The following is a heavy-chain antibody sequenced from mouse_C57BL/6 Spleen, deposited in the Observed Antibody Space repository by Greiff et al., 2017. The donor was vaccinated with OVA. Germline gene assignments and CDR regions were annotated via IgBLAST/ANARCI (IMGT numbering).Heavy chain of an antibody. CDR3: TGGYYYGSSYETRDFDY. J-gene: IGHJ2*01. CDR1: GFTFSNYW. Sequence: EVKVVESGGGLVQPGGSMKLSCVASGFTFSNYWMNWVRQSPEKGLEWVAQIRLKSDNYATHYAESVHGRFTISRDDSKSSVYLQRSNVEAEDTRIYYCTGGYYYGSSYETRDFDYWGQGTTLTVSS. V-gene: IGHV6-3*01. CDR2: IRLKSDNYAT. D-gene: IGHD1-1*01.